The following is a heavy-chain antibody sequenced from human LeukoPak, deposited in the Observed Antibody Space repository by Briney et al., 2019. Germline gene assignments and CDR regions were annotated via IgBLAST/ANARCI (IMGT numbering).Heavy chain of an antibody. Sequence: SVKVSCKASGGTFSSYAISRVRQAPGQGLEWMGGITPIFGTANYAQKFQGRVTITADKSTSTAYMELSSLRSEDTAVYYCARGTVAMSHFDYWGQGTLVTVSS. D-gene: IGHD6-19*01. CDR3: ARGTVAMSHFDY. V-gene: IGHV1-69*06. J-gene: IGHJ4*02. CDR1: GGTFSSYA. CDR2: ITPIFGTA.